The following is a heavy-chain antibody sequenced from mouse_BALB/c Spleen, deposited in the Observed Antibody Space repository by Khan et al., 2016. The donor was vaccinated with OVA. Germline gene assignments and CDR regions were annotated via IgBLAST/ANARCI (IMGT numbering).Heavy chain of an antibody. CDR2: ISYSGNT. CDR3: ARVYGRDFDY. V-gene: IGHV3-2*02. CDR1: GYSITSDYA. Sequence: VQLKESGPGLVKPSQSLSLTCTVTGYSITSDYAWNWIRQFPGNKLEWMGFISYSGNTKYNPSPKSRFSITRDTSKNQFFLLLNSVTTEDTATYYCARVYGRDFDYWGQGTSLTVSS. J-gene: IGHJ2*02. D-gene: IGHD1-1*01.